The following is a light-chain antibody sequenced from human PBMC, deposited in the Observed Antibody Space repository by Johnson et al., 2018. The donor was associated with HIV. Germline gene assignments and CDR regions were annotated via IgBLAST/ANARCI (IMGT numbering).Light chain of an antibody. V-gene: IGLV1-51*02. CDR1: SSNIGNNY. Sequence: QSVLTQPTSVSAAPGQKVTIFCSGSSSNIGNNYVSWYQQLPGTAPKLLIYENNKRPSGIPDRFSGSKSGTSATLGITGLQTGDEADYYCGTWDSSLSAGEVFGTGTKVTVL. J-gene: IGLJ1*01. CDR3: GTWDSSLSAGEV. CDR2: ENN.